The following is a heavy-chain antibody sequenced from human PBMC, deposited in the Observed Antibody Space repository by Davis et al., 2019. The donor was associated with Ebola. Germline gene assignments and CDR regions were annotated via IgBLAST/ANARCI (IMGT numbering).Heavy chain of an antibody. Sequence: PGGSLRLSCAASGFTFSRYWMHWVRQAPGKGLVWVSRMNSDGSSTSYADSVKGRFTISRDNANNSVYLQMDSLRAEDAAVYYCVRDWSRDFDYWGQGTFVTVSS. D-gene: IGHD3-3*01. V-gene: IGHV3-74*01. CDR2: MNSDGSST. CDR1: GFTFSRYW. CDR3: VRDWSRDFDY. J-gene: IGHJ4*02.